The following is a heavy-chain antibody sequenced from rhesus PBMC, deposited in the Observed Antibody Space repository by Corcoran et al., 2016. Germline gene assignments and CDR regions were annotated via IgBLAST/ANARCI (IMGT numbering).Heavy chain of an antibody. CDR1: GGSISSSNW. J-gene: IGHJ4*01. Sequence: QVQLQESGPGLVKPSETLSLTCAVSGGSISSSNWWSWIRPPPGKGLEWIGYISGSSCSTYYNPSLKSRVTISKDTSKNQFSLKLSSVTAADTAVYYCARDRTYYYGSGHDYWGQGVLVTVSS. CDR2: ISGSSCST. V-gene: IGHV4S19*01. D-gene: IGHD3-28*01. CDR3: ARDRTYYYGSGHDY.